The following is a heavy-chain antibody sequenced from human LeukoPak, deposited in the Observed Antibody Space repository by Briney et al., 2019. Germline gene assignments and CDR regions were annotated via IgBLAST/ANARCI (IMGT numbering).Heavy chain of an antibody. CDR1: GFTFDDYA. D-gene: IGHD5-12*01. V-gene: IGHV3-9*01. CDR2: ISWNSGSI. CDR3: AREVRGYYSDY. J-gene: IGHJ4*02. Sequence: GRSLRLSCAASGFTFDDYAMHWVRQAPGKGLEWVSGISWNSGSIGYAVSVKGRFTISRDNSKNTVYLQMSGLRAEDTAVYYCAREVRGYYSDYWGQGTLVTASS.